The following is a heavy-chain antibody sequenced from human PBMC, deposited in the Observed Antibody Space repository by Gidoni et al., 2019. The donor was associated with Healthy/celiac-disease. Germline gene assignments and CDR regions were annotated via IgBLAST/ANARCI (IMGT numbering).Heavy chain of an antibody. J-gene: IGHJ6*02. CDR1: GFTFRSYG. Sequence: QVQLVESGGGVVQPGRSLRLSCAASGFTFRSYGMHWVRQAPGKGLEWVAVIWYDGSNKYYADSVKGRFTISRDNSKNTLYLQMNSLRAEDTAVYYCARDLGNTAMVHHYGMDVWGQGTTVTVSS. CDR2: IWYDGSNK. D-gene: IGHD5-18*01. V-gene: IGHV3-33*01. CDR3: ARDLGNTAMVHHYGMDV.